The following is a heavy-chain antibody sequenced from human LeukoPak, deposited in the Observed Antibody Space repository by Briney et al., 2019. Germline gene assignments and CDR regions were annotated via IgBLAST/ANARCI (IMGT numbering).Heavy chain of an antibody. D-gene: IGHD6-13*01. J-gene: IGHJ4*02. CDR3: ARELAEAAAGPIDY. CDR1: GYSISSGYY. Sequence: SETLSLTCTVSGYSISSGYYWGWIRQPPGKGLEWIGSIYHSGSTYYNPSLKSRVTISVDTSKNQFSLKLSSVTAADTAVYYCARELAEAAAGPIDYWGQGTLVTVSS. V-gene: IGHV4-38-2*02. CDR2: IYHSGST.